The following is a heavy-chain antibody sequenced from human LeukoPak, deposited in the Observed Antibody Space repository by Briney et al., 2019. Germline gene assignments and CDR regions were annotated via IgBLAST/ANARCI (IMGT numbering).Heavy chain of an antibody. Sequence: ASVKVSCKASGYTFTGYYMHWVRQAPGQGLEWMGIINPSGGSTSYAQKFQGRITLTRDTSTSTVYMELSSLRSEDTAVYYCARDWSGWDAFDIWGQGTMVTVSS. CDR1: GYTFTGYY. D-gene: IGHD3-3*01. CDR2: INPSGGST. V-gene: IGHV1-46*01. CDR3: ARDWSGWDAFDI. J-gene: IGHJ3*02.